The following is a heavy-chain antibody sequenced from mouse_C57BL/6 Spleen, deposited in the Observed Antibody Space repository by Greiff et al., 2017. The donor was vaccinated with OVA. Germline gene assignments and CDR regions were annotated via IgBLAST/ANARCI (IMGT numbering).Heavy chain of an antibody. CDR1: GYSFTSYY. J-gene: IGHJ4*01. D-gene: IGHD2-2*01. CDR3: ARSPGYGYDGWGGDY. CDR2: IYPGSGNT. V-gene: IGHV1-66*01. Sequence: QVQLQQSGPELVKPGASVKISCKASGYSFTSYYIHWVKQRPGQGLEWIGWIYPGSGNTKYNEKFKGKATLTADTSSSTAYMQLSSLTSEDSAVYYCARSPGYGYDGWGGDYWGQGTSVTVSS.